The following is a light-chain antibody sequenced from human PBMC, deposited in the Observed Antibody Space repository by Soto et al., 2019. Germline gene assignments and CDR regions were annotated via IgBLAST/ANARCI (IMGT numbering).Light chain of an antibody. J-gene: IGLJ1*01. V-gene: IGLV2-14*03. Sequence: QSALTQPASVSGSPGQSIAISCTGTSSDVAAYNYVSWFQQHPGKAPKLMIYDVGSRPSGVSNRFSGSKSGNTASLTISGLQAEDEADYSCSSYTTSTTYVFGTGTKLTVL. CDR1: SSDVAAYNY. CDR2: DVG. CDR3: SSYTTSTTYV.